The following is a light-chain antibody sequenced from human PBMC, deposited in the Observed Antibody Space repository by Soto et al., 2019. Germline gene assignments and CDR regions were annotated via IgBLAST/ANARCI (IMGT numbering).Light chain of an antibody. V-gene: IGLV2-14*03. Sequence: QSALTQPASVSGSPGQSIAISCTGTSSDVGGYNYVSWYQHHPGRAPKLMIYDVSNRPSGVSNRFSGSKSGNTASLTISGLQAEDEADYYCSSYTSSNPYVFGTGTKVTVL. J-gene: IGLJ1*01. CDR1: SSDVGGYNY. CDR2: DVS. CDR3: SSYTSSNPYV.